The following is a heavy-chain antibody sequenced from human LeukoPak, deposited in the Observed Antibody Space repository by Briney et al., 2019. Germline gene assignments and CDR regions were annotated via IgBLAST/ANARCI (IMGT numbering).Heavy chain of an antibody. Sequence: GASVKVSCKASVYTFTSYDINWVRQATGQGLEWMGWMNPNSGNTGYAQKFQGRVTMTRDTSISTAYMELSSLISDDTAVYYCARGHSSGWYWGQGTLVTVSS. J-gene: IGHJ4*02. CDR3: ARGHSSGWY. V-gene: IGHV1-8*01. D-gene: IGHD6-19*01. CDR1: VYTFTSYD. CDR2: MNPNSGNT.